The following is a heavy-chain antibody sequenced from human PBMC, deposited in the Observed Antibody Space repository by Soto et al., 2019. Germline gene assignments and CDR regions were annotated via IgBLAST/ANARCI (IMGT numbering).Heavy chain of an antibody. Sequence: QVQLVQSGAEVRKPGASVKVSCKASGYPYTNSYMHWVRQAPGQGLEWMGWIHPNTGGTNYAQKFQGRVTMTRDTSVSTVYIELNRLTSVDTSIYVCASDFRTRVGFRQAGNFAMDVWGQGTTVTVS. V-gene: IGHV1-2*02. CDR2: IHPNTGGT. CDR3: ASDFRTRVGFRQAGNFAMDV. CDR1: GYPYTNSY. J-gene: IGHJ6*02. D-gene: IGHD1-7*01.